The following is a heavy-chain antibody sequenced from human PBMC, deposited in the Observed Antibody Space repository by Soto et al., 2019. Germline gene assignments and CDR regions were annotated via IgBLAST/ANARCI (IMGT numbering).Heavy chain of an antibody. Sequence: GGSLRLSCAVSEFTFSSYAMSWVRQAPGKGLEWVSVISGSGGYTNYADSVKGRFTISRDNPKNTLYLQMNSLRAEDTAVYYCAKDLDCSTTSCSKSYDYWGQGTLVTVSS. CDR2: ISGSGGYT. J-gene: IGHJ4*02. CDR3: AKDLDCSTTSCSKSYDY. CDR1: EFTFSSYA. V-gene: IGHV3-23*01. D-gene: IGHD2-2*01.